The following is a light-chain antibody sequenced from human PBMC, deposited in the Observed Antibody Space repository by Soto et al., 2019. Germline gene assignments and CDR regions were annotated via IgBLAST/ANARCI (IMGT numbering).Light chain of an antibody. CDR3: QQYGSSPP. Sequence: ETLRTQSPATLSLSAGERATLFCRASEIINSGYLAWYQQQPGRAPRLLIYGASKRATGIPDRFSGSESGTDFTLTINSLEPEDSAVYYCQQYGSSPPFGQGTRLEIK. CDR1: EIINSGY. CDR2: GAS. V-gene: IGKV3-20*01. J-gene: IGKJ5*01.